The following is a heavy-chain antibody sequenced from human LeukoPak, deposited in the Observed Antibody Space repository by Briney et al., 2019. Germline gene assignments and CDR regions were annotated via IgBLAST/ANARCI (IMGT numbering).Heavy chain of an antibody. Sequence: GESLKISCKGSGYSFTSYWIGWVRQMPGKGLGWMGIIYPGDSDTRYSPSFQGQVTISADKSVSTAYLQWSSLKASDTAMYYCASLYDSSGHDAFDIWGQGTMVTVSS. CDR2: IYPGDSDT. CDR1: GYSFTSYW. J-gene: IGHJ3*02. CDR3: ASLYDSSGHDAFDI. D-gene: IGHD3-22*01. V-gene: IGHV5-51*01.